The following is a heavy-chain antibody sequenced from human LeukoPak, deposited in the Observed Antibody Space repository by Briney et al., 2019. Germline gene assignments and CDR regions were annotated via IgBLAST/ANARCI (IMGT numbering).Heavy chain of an antibody. CDR3: ATYYDSSGYYYVS. J-gene: IGHJ4*02. CDR2: INPNSGGT. D-gene: IGHD3-22*01. CDR1: GYTFTGYY. V-gene: IGHV1-2*02. Sequence: ASVKVSCKASGYTFTGYYMHWVRQAPGQGLELMGWINPNSGGTNYAQKFQGRVTMTRDTSISTAYMELSRLRSDDTAVYYCATYYDSSGYYYVSWGQGTLVTVSS.